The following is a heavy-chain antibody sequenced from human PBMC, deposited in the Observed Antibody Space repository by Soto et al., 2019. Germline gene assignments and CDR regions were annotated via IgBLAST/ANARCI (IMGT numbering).Heavy chain of an antibody. CDR3: AHRRDYAST. J-gene: IGHJ5*02. CDR2: IYWDDDK. Sequence: QITLKESGPTLVKPTQTLTLTCTFSGFSLSTSGVGVGWIRQPPGKALEWLAVIYWDDDKYYSPSLKNRLTITKDTSKNQVVLTMTNMDPVDTATYYCAHRRDYASTWGQGTLVTVSS. CDR1: GFSLSTSGVG. D-gene: IGHD3-16*01. V-gene: IGHV2-5*02.